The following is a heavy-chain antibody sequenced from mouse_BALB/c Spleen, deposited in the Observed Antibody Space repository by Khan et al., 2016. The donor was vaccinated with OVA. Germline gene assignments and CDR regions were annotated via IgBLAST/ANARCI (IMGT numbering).Heavy chain of an antibody. J-gene: IGHJ3*01. CDR1: GYSFTSYL. CDR3: ARGGCSYFAY. V-gene: IGHV1-5*01. CDR2: INPGNSDT. D-gene: IGHD2-12*01. Sequence: VRLQQSGTVLARPGASVKMSCKASGYSFTSYLINWVKQRPGQGLEWIGDINPGNSDTTYNQKFKDKATLTAGTSANTAYMELSSLTNEDSAVYYGARGGCSYFAYWGQGTLVTVSA.